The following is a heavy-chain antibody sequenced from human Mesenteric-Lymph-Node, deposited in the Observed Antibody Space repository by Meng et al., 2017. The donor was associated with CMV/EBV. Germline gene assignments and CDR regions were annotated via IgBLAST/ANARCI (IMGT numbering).Heavy chain of an antibody. CDR1: GFTMSNYA. J-gene: IGHJ3*01. CDR3: AKDATSGNGIFDPFDL. CDR2: IHGGGGGA. D-gene: IGHD2/OR15-2a*01. V-gene: IGHV3-23*01. Sequence: GGSLRLSCGASGFTMSNYAMTWVRQAPGKGLEWVSSIHGGGGGAFYADSVKGRFTMSRDDFKNILYLQMNNLRVEDAALYYCAKDATSGNGIFDPFDLWGQGTMVTV.